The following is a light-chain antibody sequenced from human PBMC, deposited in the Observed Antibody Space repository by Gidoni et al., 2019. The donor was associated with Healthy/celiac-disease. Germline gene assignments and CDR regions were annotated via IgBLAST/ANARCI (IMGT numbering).Light chain of an antibody. CDR2: LGS. J-gene: IGKJ2*02. V-gene: IGKV2-28*01. CDR1: QSLLHSNGYNY. CDR3: MQALQTPST. Sequence: DIVMTQSPLSLPVTPGEPASISCRSSQSLLHSNGYNYLDWYLQKAGQSPQLLIYLGSNLASGVPDRFSGSGSGTDFTLKISRVEAEDVGVYYCMQALQTPSTFGQGTKLEIK.